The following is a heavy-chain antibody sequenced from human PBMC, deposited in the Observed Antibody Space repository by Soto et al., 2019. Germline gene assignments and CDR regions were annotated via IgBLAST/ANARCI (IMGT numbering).Heavy chain of an antibody. CDR3: EVGATTGAFEI. V-gene: IGHV1-69*13. J-gene: IGHJ3*02. D-gene: IGHD1-26*01. CDR2: IIPIFGTA. CDR1: GCTFSSYA. Sequence: SVKVSCKASGCTFSSYAISWVRQAPGQGLEWLGGIIPIFGTANYAQKFQVRVTITADESTSTAYMELSSLRSEDTAVYYCEVGATTGAFEIWGQGTMVTVSS.